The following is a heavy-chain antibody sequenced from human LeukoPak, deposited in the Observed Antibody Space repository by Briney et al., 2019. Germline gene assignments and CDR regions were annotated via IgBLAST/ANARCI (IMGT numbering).Heavy chain of an antibody. V-gene: IGHV3-21*01. CDR3: ARDVGASAPDAFDI. D-gene: IGHD1-26*01. J-gene: IGHJ3*02. Sequence: GGSLRLSCAASGFTFSTYNMNWVRQAPGKGLEWVSSISSSSNYIYYADSVKGRYTISRDNAKNSLYLQMNSLRAEDTDVYYCARDVGASAPDAFDIWGQGTMVTVS. CDR1: GFTFSTYN. CDR2: ISSSSNYI.